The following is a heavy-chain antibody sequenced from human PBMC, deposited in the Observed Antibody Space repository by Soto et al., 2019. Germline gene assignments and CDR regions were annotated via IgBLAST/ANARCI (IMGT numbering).Heavy chain of an antibody. J-gene: IGHJ6*02. V-gene: IGHV1-69*13. Sequence: SVKVSCKSSGGTFSSYAISWVRQAPGQGLEWMGGIIPIFGTANYAQKFQGRVTITADESTSTAYMELSSLRSEDTAVYYCARGKRGDYYGSGSHTARYYYYGMDVWGQGTTVTVSS. CDR3: ARGKRGDYYGSGSHTARYYYYGMDV. D-gene: IGHD3-10*01. CDR2: IIPIFGTA. CDR1: GGTFSSYA.